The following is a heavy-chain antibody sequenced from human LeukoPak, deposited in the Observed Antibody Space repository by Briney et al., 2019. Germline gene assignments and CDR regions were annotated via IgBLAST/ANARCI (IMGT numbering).Heavy chain of an antibody. Sequence: SETLSLTCAVYGGSFSGYYWSWIRQPPGKGLEWIGEINHSGSTNYNPSLKSRVTISINTSRNQFSLKLSSVTAADTAVYYCARDEEGAIDYWGQGILVTVSS. V-gene: IGHV4-34*01. CDR2: INHSGST. D-gene: IGHD4/OR15-4a*01. CDR1: GGSFSGYY. CDR3: ARDEEGAIDY. J-gene: IGHJ4*02.